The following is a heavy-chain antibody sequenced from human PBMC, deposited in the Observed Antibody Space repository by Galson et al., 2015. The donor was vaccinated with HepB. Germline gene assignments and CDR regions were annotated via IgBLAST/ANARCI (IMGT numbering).Heavy chain of an antibody. V-gene: IGHV1-58*02. J-gene: IGHJ4*02. CDR2: IVVGSGNT. Sequence: SVKVSCKASGFTFTSSAMQWVRQARGQRLEWIGWIVVGSGNTNYAQKFQERVTITRDMSTSTAYMELSSLRSEDTAVYYCAAVRSPGWTVGATFTRDYWGQGTLVTVSS. CDR1: GFTFTSSA. D-gene: IGHD1-26*01. CDR3: AAVRSPGWTVGATFTRDY.